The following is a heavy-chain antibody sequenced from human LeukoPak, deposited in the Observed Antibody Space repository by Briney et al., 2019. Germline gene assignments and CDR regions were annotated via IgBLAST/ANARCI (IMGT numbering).Heavy chain of an antibody. V-gene: IGHV3-15*01. CDR2: IKSKTDGGTT. Sequence: NTGGSLRLSCAASGFTFSNAWMSWVRQAPGKGLEWVGRIKSKTDGGTTDYAAPVKGRFTISRDDSKNTLYLQMNSLKTEDTAVYYCTTDTEYYAIDYWGQGTLVTVSS. CDR3: TTDTEYYAIDY. CDR1: GFTFSNAW. D-gene: IGHD2-2*01. J-gene: IGHJ4*02.